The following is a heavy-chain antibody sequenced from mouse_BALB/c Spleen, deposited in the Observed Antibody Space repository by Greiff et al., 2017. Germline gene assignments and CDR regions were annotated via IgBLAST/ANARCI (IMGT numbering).Heavy chain of an antibody. CDR2: ISSGGST. D-gene: IGHD1-2*01. Sequence: EVQVVESGGGLVKPGGSLKLSCAASGFTFSSYAMSWVRQTPEKRLEWVASISSGGSTYYPDSVKGRFTISRDNARNILYLQMSSLRSEDTAMYYCARGHYGYDAMDYWGQGTSVTVSS. V-gene: IGHV5-6-5*01. CDR3: ARGHYGYDAMDY. J-gene: IGHJ4*01. CDR1: GFTFSSYA.